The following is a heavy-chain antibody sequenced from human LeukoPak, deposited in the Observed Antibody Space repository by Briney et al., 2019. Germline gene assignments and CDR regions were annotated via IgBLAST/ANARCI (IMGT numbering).Heavy chain of an antibody. J-gene: IGHJ5*02. Sequence: GGSLKLSCAGSGFSFNYYDMNWVRQAPGKGLEWVSSISPKSDFIYYSDSVRGRFTISRDNAENSLYLQMNSLRAEDTADYYCARADCSSSTCYLRRSWFDPWGKGTLVTVSS. CDR2: ISPKSDFI. CDR3: ARADCSSSTCYLRRSWFDP. D-gene: IGHD2-2*01. V-gene: IGHV3-21*01. CDR1: GFSFNYYD.